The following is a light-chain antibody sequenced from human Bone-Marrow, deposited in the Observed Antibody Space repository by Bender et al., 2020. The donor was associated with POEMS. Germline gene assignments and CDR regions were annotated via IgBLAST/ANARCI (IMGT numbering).Light chain of an antibody. V-gene: IGLV2-11*01. CDR3: VAWDASLNGWV. CDR1: SSDVGYYNY. CDR2: DVS. J-gene: IGLJ3*02. Sequence: QSALIQPPSVSGSPGQSVSISCTGTSSDVGYYNYVSWYQQHPGKAPKLLIYDVSDRPSGVPDRFSGSKSGTSASLAITGLQSDDEAIYFCVAWDASLNGWVFGGGTKLTVL.